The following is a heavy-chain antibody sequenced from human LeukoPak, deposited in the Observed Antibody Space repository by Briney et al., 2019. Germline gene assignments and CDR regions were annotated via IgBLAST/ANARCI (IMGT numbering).Heavy chain of an antibody. CDR2: ISGSGGSI. J-gene: IGHJ4*02. Sequence: TGGSLRLSCAASGFTFSSYAMSWVRQAPGKGLEWLSAISGSGGSIYYADSVKGRFTISRDNSKNTLYLQMNSLRAEDTAVYYCAKNRYDRLPFDYWGQGTLVTVSS. V-gene: IGHV3-23*01. CDR3: AKNRYDRLPFDY. CDR1: GFTFSSYA. D-gene: IGHD5-12*01.